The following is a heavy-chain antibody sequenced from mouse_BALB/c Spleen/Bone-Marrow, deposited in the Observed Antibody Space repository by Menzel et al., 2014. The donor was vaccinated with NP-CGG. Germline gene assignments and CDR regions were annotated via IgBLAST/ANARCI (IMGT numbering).Heavy chain of an antibody. CDR2: IDPETGGT. CDR1: GYTFTDYE. CDR3: TRWGLITTAPFDY. D-gene: IGHD1-2*01. J-gene: IGHJ2*01. V-gene: IGHV1-15*01. Sequence: VKLMESGAELVRPGASVTLSCKASGYTFTDYEMHWVKQTPVHGLEWIGAIDPETGGTAYNQKFKGKATLTADKSSSTAYMELRSLTSEDSAVYYRTRWGLITTAPFDYWGQGTTLTVSS.